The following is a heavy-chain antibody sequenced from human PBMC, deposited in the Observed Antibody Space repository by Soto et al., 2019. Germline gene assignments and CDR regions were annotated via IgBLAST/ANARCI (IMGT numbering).Heavy chain of an antibody. V-gene: IGHV3-23*01. J-gene: IGHJ4*02. Sequence: GGSLRLACAASGFTFSIYAMSLVRQSPGKGLEWVSSISVSGGSTYYADSVKGRFTISRDNSKNTLYGQMKTLRGEDTAVYYCAKVHCSSNRCYFDYWGQGTVFTIFS. D-gene: IGHD2-2*01. CDR1: GFTFSIYA. CDR3: AKVHCSSNRCYFDY. CDR2: ISVSGGST.